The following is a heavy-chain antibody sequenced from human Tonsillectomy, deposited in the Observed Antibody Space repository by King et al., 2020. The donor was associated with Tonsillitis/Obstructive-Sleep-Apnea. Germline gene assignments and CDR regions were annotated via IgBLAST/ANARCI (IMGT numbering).Heavy chain of an antibody. CDR2: ISSSSSYI. CDR3: ARESSEAFDF. D-gene: IGHD3-10*01. J-gene: IGHJ3*01. Sequence: DVQLVESGGGLVKPGGSLRLSCAASGFTFSSYSMNWVRQAPGKGLEWISSISSSSSYIYYADSVKGRFTISRDNAKNSLYLQMNSLRAEDTAVYYCARESSEAFDFWGQGTMVTVSS. CDR1: GFTFSSYS. V-gene: IGHV3-21*01.